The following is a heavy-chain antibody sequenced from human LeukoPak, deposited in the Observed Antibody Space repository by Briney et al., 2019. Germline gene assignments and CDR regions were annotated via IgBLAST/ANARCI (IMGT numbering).Heavy chain of an antibody. V-gene: IGHV1-2*02. CDR2: INPFGGGT. CDR3: ARDGVTIRHPDYYYYYMDV. J-gene: IGHJ6*03. Sequence: GASVKVSCKASEYTFTGHYIHWVRLAPGQGLEWMGWINPFGGGTNFAQKFQGRVTMTRDTSISTAYMEPNSLRSDDTGIYYCARDGVTIRHPDYYYYYMDVWGKGTTVTVSS. CDR1: EYTFTGHY. D-gene: IGHD3-3*01.